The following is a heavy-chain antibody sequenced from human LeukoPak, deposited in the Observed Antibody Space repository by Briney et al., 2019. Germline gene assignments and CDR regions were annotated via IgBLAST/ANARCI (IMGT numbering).Heavy chain of an antibody. CDR2: ISAYNGNT. CDR3: ARDNSVEDTAWWFDP. J-gene: IGHJ5*02. CDR1: GYTFTSYA. V-gene: IGHV1-18*01. Sequence: ASVKVSCKASGYTFTSYAMNWVRQAPGQGLEWMGWISAYNGNTNYAQKLQGRVTMTTDTSTSTAYMELRSLRSDDTAVYYCARDNSVEDTAWWFDPWGQGTLVTVSS. D-gene: IGHD4-23*01.